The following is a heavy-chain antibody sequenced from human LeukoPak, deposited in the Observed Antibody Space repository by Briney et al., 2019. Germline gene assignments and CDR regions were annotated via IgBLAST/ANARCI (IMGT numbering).Heavy chain of an antibody. CDR3: AKDLDTTIFGVANRDY. D-gene: IGHD3-3*01. Sequence: GGSLRLSCAASGFTFSSYGMHWVRQAPGKGLEWVAFIRYDGSNKYYADSVKGRFTISRDNSKNTLYLQMNSLRAEDTAVYYCAKDLDTTIFGVANRDYWGQGTLVTVSS. V-gene: IGHV3-30*02. CDR2: IRYDGSNK. J-gene: IGHJ4*02. CDR1: GFTFSSYG.